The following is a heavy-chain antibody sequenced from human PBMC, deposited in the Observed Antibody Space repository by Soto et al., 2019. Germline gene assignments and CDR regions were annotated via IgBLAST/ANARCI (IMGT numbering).Heavy chain of an antibody. CDR2: ISYDNGDNK. J-gene: IGHJ4*02. D-gene: IGHD4-4*01. CDR1: GFTFSSFS. V-gene: IGHV3-30-3*01. Sequence: QVQLVESGGGVVPPGTSLRLSCAASGFTFSSFSMHWGRHAPGKGLEWVAVISYDNGDNKYYADSVRGRFTVSRDKPKTTLYLQMISLRPEDTAVYYCARTRVVSGTPDFDYWGQGTLVTVSS. CDR3: ARTRVVSGTPDFDY.